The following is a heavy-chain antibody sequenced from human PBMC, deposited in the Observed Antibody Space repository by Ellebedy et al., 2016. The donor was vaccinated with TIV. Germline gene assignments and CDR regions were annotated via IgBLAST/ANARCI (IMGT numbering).Heavy chain of an antibody. CDR1: GGSISSYY. D-gene: IGHD4-23*01. CDR2: IHSSGSS. V-gene: IGHV4-59*01. CDR3: AREFHGNPFDA. Sequence: SETLSLXCTVSGGSISSYYWTWIRQPPGKGLEWIGYIHSSGSSNYNPSLKSRATISIDTSKNQFSLKLTSVTAADTALYYCAREFHGNPFDAWGQGILVTVSS. J-gene: IGHJ4*02.